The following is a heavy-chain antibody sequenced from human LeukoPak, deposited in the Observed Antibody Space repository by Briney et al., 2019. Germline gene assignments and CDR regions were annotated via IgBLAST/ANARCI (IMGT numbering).Heavy chain of an antibody. Sequence: SETLSLTCAVYGESFSDFYWNWVRQSPGKGLEWIGYIFYSGTTKYNPSLKSRVTISVDTSKNQFSLKLSSVTAADTAVYYCARDLVDTVMSHLVLFDYWGQGTLVTVSS. CDR1: GESFSDFY. CDR2: IFYSGTT. J-gene: IGHJ4*02. V-gene: IGHV4-59*12. CDR3: ARDLVDTVMSHLVLFDY. D-gene: IGHD5-18*01.